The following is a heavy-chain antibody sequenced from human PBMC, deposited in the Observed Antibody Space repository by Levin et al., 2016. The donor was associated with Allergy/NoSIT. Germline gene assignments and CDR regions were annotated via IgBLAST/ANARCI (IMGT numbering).Heavy chain of an antibody. V-gene: IGHV1-46*01. CDR3: ARDDTRRTIWGPFDY. D-gene: IGHD7-27*01. J-gene: IGHJ4*01. Sequence: ASVKVSCKAGGYTFTPYYIYWVRQAPGQGLEWMGMINPSGGSTNYAQQFQGRVTMTRDTSTSTVYMALSSLRSEDTAVYYCARDDTRRTIWGPFDYWGRGTLVTVSS. CDR2: INPSGGST. CDR1: GYTFTPYY.